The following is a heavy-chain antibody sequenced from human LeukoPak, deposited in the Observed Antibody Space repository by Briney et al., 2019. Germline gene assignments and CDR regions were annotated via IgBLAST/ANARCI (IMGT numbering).Heavy chain of an antibody. D-gene: IGHD6-19*01. V-gene: IGHV4-34*01. CDR2: INHSGST. CDR3: ARRGGGRIAVAGTRGTRYYFDY. J-gene: IGHJ4*02. CDR1: GGSFSGYY. Sequence: PSETLSLTCAVYGGSFSGYYWSWIRQPPGKGLEWIGEINHSGSTNYNPSLKSRVTISVDTSKNQFSLKLSSVTAADTAVYYCARRGGGRIAVAGTRGTRYYFDYWGQGTLVTVSS.